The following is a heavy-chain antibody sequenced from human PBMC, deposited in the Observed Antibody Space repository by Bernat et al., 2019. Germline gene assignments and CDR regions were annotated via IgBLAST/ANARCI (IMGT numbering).Heavy chain of an antibody. V-gene: IGHV1-18*01. D-gene: IGHD3-10*01. CDR3: ARVSYYGSGSYYFDAFDI. CDR1: GYTFTSYG. J-gene: IGHJ3*02. CDR2: ISAYNGNT. Sequence: QVQLVQSGAEVQKPGASVKVSCKASGYTFTSYGISWVRQAPGQGLEWMGWISAYNGNTNYAQKLQGRVTMTTDTSTSTAYMELRSLRSDDTAVYYCARVSYYGSGSYYFDAFDIWGQGTMVTVSS.